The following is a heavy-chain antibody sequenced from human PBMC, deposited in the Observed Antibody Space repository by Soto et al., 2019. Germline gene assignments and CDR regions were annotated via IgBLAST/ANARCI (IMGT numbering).Heavy chain of an antibody. J-gene: IGHJ4*02. V-gene: IGHV3-23*01. D-gene: IGHD3-3*02. CDR3: AKGARISSGRDVYKFDY. Sequence: GGSLRLSCEASEFTFTKYAMTWVRRAPGKGLEWVSTISGGGLTHYADSVKGRFSISRDNSKNTLYLQMDSLRVEDTALYYCAKGARISSGRDVYKFDYWGQGTLVTVSS. CDR1: EFTFTKYA. CDR2: ISGGGLT.